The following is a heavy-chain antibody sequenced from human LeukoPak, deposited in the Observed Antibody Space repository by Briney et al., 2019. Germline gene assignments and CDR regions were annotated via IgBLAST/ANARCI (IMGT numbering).Heavy chain of an antibody. CDR1: GGSISSYY. D-gene: IGHD6-19*01. CDR2: IYSGGST. J-gene: IGHJ4*02. Sequence: SETLSLTCTVSGGSISSYYWSWIRQPAGKGLEWIGRIYSGGSTNYNPSLKSRVTMSVDTPKNQFSLKLSSVTAADTAVYYCARFTVPDTSGWYPFFDYWGQGTLVTVSS. CDR3: ARFTVPDTSGWYPFFDY. V-gene: IGHV4-4*07.